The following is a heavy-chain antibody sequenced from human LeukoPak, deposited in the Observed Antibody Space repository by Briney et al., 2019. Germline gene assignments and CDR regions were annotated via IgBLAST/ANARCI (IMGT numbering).Heavy chain of an antibody. Sequence: SETLSLTCAVSGGSFSGYYWSWLRQSPGKGLEWIGEINNDGNTNYNSSLKSRVTLSVDTSKSQFSMKLSSVTAADSAIYYCARVIRFNGCGELWFDYWGRGTLLTVSS. CDR1: GGSFSGYY. CDR2: INNDGNT. CDR3: ARVIRFNGCGELWFDY. J-gene: IGHJ4*02. D-gene: IGHD3-10*01. V-gene: IGHV4-34*01.